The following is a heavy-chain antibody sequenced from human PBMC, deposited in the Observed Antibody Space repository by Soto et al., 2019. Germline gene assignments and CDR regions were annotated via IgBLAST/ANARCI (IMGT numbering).Heavy chain of an antibody. Sequence: EVQLVESGGGLVQPGGSLRLSCTASGFTFSSYSMNWVRQAPGKGLEWVSYITSSSSPIYYADSVKGRFTISRDNAKNSLSLQMNNLRTEDTAFSYCARSSSGWAYFFDYWGQGTLVTVSS. J-gene: IGHJ4*02. CDR3: ARSSSGWAYFFDY. CDR2: ITSSSSPI. V-gene: IGHV3-48*01. D-gene: IGHD6-19*01. CDR1: GFTFSSYS.